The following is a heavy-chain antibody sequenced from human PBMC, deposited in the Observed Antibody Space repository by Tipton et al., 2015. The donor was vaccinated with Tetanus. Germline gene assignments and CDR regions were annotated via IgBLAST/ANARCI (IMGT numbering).Heavy chain of an antibody. CDR1: GITFSSFA. J-gene: IGHJ3*02. Sequence: SLRLSCAASGITFSSFAMHWVRQAPGKGLEWVSGISGSGDSTYYADSVKGRFTISRDNSKLYLQMNSLRAEDRAVYYCAKSRASSHYRGAFEIWGQGTMVTVSS. V-gene: IGHV3-23*01. CDR2: ISGSGDST. CDR3: AKSRASSHYRGAFEI. D-gene: IGHD3-10*01.